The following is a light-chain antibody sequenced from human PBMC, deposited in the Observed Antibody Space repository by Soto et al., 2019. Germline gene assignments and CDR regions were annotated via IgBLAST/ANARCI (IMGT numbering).Light chain of an antibody. CDR1: QTVGTN. V-gene: IGKV3-15*01. J-gene: IGKJ4*01. CDR3: QQYNARPLT. Sequence: EIVMTQSPDTLSVSPGERATLSCRASQTVGTNLAWYKQRPGQAPSLLVYGASSRATNIPARFTGSGSGTDFTLTISSLQSEDFAVYYCQQYNARPLTFGGGTKVEIK. CDR2: GAS.